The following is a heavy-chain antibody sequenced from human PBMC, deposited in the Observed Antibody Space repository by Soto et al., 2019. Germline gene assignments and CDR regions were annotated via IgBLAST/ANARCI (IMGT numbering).Heavy chain of an antibody. V-gene: IGHV5-51*01. CDR3: ARSYDSAILNAFDV. Sequence: GESLKISCKGSGYSFPIHWIGWVRQMPGKGLEWMGIIYPGDSDTTYSPSFQGRVTFAAGKSINTAYLQWSSLQASDTGMYYCARSYDSAILNAFDVWGQGTMVTVSS. CDR1: GYSFPIHW. D-gene: IGHD3-10*01. J-gene: IGHJ3*01. CDR2: IYPGDSDT.